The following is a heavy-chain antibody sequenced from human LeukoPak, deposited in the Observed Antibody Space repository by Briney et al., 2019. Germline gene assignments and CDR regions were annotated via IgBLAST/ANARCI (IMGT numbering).Heavy chain of an antibody. J-gene: IGHJ3*02. D-gene: IGHD3-22*01. Sequence: GGSLRLSCATSGFTFEDYGMHWVRQAPGKGLEWVAVIWYDGSNKYYADSVKGRFTISRDNPKNTLYLQMNSLRAEDTAVYYCARETQYYYDSSGYYSTASDAFDIWGQGTMVTVSS. V-gene: IGHV3-33*08. CDR2: IWYDGSNK. CDR1: GFTFEDYG. CDR3: ARETQYYYDSSGYYSTASDAFDI.